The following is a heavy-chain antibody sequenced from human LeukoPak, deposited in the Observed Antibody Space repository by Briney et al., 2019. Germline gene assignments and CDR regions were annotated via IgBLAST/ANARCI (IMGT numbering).Heavy chain of an antibody. Sequence: GASVKVSCKASGNTFTGYYIHWVRQAPGQGLELMGWVNPNSGDTNYAQKFQDRVTMTRDTSVSTAYMEVNRLRSDDTAVYYCVRGHDRRGFDIWGQGTMVTVSS. D-gene: IGHD1-14*01. J-gene: IGHJ3*02. CDR1: GNTFTGYY. V-gene: IGHV1-2*02. CDR3: VRGHDRRGFDI. CDR2: VNPNSGDT.